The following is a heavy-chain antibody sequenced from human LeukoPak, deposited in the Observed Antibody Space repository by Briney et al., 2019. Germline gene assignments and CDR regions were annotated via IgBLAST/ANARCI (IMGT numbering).Heavy chain of an antibody. CDR2: ISHSSTSV. V-gene: IGHV3-48*02. D-gene: IGHD4-23*01. J-gene: IGHJ6*02. CDR3: ARRADYRGRYYGMDV. CDR1: GFTFSTYG. Sequence: GGSLRLSCAASGFTFSTYGMNWLRQAPGKGLEWVSYISHSSTSVYYADSVKGRFTISRDNSKNSLTLQMNGLRDEDTAVYYCARRADYRGRYYGMDVWGQGTTVTVSS.